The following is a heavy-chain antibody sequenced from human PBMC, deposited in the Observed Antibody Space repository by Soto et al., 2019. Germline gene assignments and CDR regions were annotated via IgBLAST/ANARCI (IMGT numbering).Heavy chain of an antibody. Sequence: ASVKVSCKASGYTFTSYGIIWVRQAPGQGLEWMGWISAYNGNTNYAQKLQGRVTMTTDTSTSTAYMELRSLGSDDTAVYYCAREWEGSYYYDSSGPSDIWGQGTMVTVSS. V-gene: IGHV1-18*01. CDR2: ISAYNGNT. D-gene: IGHD3-22*01. CDR3: AREWEGSYYYDSSGPSDI. CDR1: GYTFTSYG. J-gene: IGHJ3*02.